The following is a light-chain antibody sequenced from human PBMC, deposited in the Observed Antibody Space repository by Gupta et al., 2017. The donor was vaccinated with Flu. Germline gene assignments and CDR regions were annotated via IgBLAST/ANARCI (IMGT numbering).Light chain of an antibody. J-gene: IGKJ3*01. Sequence: DIQMTQSPSSLLASVGDRVTIPCWASQDISNCLNWYQQKPGKAPKLLFYDASNLETGVPTRFGGSGCGKDFTFTSSRQQHEDIAKYYCQQDNGIRFFFGPGTKVDIK. CDR3: QQDNGIRFF. CDR1: QDISNC. V-gene: IGKV1-33*01. CDR2: DAS.